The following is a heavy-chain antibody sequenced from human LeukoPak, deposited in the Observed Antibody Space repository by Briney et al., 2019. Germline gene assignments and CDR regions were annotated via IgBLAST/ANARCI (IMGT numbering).Heavy chain of an antibody. D-gene: IGHD3-22*01. V-gene: IGHV3-23*01. J-gene: IGHJ4*02. CDR1: GFTFSSYA. Sequence: GGSLRLSCAASGFTFSSYAMSWVRQAPGKGLEWVSAISGSGGSTYYADSVKGRFTISGDNSKNTLYLQMNSLRAEDTAVYYCAKDGPNYYYDSSGYSPDPFDYWGQGTLVTVSS. CDR2: ISGSGGST. CDR3: AKDGPNYYYDSSGYSPDPFDY.